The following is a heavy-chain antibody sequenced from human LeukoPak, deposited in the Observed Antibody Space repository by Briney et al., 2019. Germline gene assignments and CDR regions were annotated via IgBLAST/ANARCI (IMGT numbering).Heavy chain of an antibody. J-gene: IGHJ4*02. Sequence: GGSLRLSCTGSGFTIDDYAMYWVRQAPGKGLELVSLISGDGGSTYFADSVMGRFTISRDNSKNSPYLQMNRLRTEDTALYYCAKDHGDYYEGCFDYWGQGTLVTVSS. D-gene: IGHD3-22*01. CDR3: AKDHGDYYEGCFDY. CDR1: GFTIDDYA. V-gene: IGHV3-43*02. CDR2: ISGDGGST.